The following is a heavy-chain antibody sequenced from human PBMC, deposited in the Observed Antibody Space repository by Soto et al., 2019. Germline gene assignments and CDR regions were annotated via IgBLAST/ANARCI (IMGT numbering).Heavy chain of an antibody. Sequence: PSETLSLTSPVSVGSVSDSNCYWGWIPHHPGKGIGWIGYIYYTETTYYTPSLESRVAISVDTSQNQFSLKLGAVTAADTAVYFCARASISRCVDRSCPAWFDPWGQGTLVTVSS. CDR2: IYYTETT. J-gene: IGHJ5*02. V-gene: IGHV4-31*03. D-gene: IGHD1-26*01. CDR3: ARASISRCVDRSCPAWFDP. CDR1: VGSVSDSNCY.